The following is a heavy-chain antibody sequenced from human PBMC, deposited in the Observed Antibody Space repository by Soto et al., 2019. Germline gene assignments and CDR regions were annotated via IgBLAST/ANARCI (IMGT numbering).Heavy chain of an antibody. CDR2: ISYDGSNK. V-gene: IGHV3-30*18. J-gene: IGHJ4*02. CDR3: AKGPAATTFDY. CDR1: GFTSSSYG. Sequence: GGSLRLSCAASGFTSSSYGMHWVRQAPGKGLEWVAVISYDGSNKYYADSVKGRFTISRDNSKNTLYLQMNSLRAEDTAVYYCAKGPAATTFDYWGQGTLVTVSS. D-gene: IGHD2-2*01.